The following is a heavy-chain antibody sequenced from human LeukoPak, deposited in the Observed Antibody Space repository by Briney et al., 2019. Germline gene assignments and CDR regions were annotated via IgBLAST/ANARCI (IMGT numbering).Heavy chain of an antibody. Sequence: GGSLRLSCAASGFTFSSYEMNWVRQARGKGREWVSYISGSGSTIYYADSVKGRFTISRDNAKNSLYLQMHSLRAEDTAVYYCARGVCSGGSCLLSNWHFDLWGRGTLVTVSS. CDR3: ARGVCSGGSCLLSNWHFDL. CDR1: GFTFSSYE. CDR2: ISGSGSTI. V-gene: IGHV3-48*03. J-gene: IGHJ2*01. D-gene: IGHD2-15*01.